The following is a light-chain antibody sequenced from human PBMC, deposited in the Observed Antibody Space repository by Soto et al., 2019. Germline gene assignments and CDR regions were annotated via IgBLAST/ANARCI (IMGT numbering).Light chain of an antibody. CDR2: DVS. Sequence: QSALTQPASVSGSPGQSITISCTGTSSDVGGYNYVSWYQQHPGKAPNLMIYDVSNRSSGVSNRFSGSKSGNTASLTISGVQAEDEADYYCSSYTSSSPYVFGTVTKLTVL. V-gene: IGLV2-14*01. CDR3: SSYTSSSPYV. CDR1: SSDVGGYNY. J-gene: IGLJ1*01.